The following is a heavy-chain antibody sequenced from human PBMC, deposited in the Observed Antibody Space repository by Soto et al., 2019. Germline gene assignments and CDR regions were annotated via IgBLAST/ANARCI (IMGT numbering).Heavy chain of an antibody. J-gene: IGHJ6*02. V-gene: IGHV1-8*01. CDR1: GYTFTSYD. CDR2: MNPNSGNT. CDR3: ARSFGLAAVLLYYYCGMDV. Sequence: GASVKVSCKASGYTFTSYDINWVRQATGQGLEWMGWMNPNSGNTGYAQKFQGRVTMTRNTSISTAYMELSSLRSEDTAVYYCARSFGLAAVLLYYYCGMDVWAQGTTVTVSS. D-gene: IGHD6-13*01.